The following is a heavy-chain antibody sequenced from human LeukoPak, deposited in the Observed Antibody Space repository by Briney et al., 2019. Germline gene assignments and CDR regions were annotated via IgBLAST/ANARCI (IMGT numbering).Heavy chain of an antibody. CDR3: ASLDSASGWTI. V-gene: IGHV1-2*02. CDR2: INPNSGGT. J-gene: IGHJ3*02. CDR1: GYTFTGYY. D-gene: IGHD6-19*01. Sequence: ASVKVSCKASGYTFTGYYMHWVRQAPGQGLEWMGRINPNSGGTNYAQKFQGRVTMTRDTSISTAYMEVSRLRCDDTAVYYCASLDSASGWTIWGQGTMVTVSS.